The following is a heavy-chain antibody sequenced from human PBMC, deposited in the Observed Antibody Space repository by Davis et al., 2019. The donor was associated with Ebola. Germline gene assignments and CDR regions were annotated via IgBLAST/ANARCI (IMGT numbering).Heavy chain of an antibody. Sequence: GESLKISCAASGFTFSSYAMSWVRQAPGKGLEWVSYISSSGSTIYYADSVKGRFTISRDNAKNSLYLQMNSLRAEDTAVYYCAKGPETGRFEYWGQGTLVTVSA. V-gene: IGHV3-48*04. D-gene: IGHD1-1*01. CDR3: AKGPETGRFEY. CDR2: ISSSGSTI. CDR1: GFTFSSYA. J-gene: IGHJ4*02.